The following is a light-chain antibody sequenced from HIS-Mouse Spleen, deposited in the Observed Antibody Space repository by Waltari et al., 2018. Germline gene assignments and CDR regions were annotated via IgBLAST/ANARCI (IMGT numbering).Light chain of an antibody. J-gene: IGKJ2*01. CDR3: QQYYSTPYT. CDR2: WAS. Sequence: DIVMTQSRDSLAVSLDERATITCKSRQSVSYSSNNKNYLAWYQQKPGQPPKLLIYWASTRESGVPDRFSGSGSGTDFTLTISSLQAEDVAVYYCQQYYSTPYTFGQGTKLEIK. CDR1: QSVSYSSNNKNY. V-gene: IGKV4-1*01.